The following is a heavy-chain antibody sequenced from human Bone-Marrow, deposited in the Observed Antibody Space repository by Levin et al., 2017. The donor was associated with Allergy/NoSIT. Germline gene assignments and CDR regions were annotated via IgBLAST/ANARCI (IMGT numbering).Heavy chain of an antibody. Sequence: SQTLSLTCVVSGYSLRSGYNWGWIRQSPGKGLEWIGSIYHSGSTYYNPSLKSRVTISVDTSKNQVSLKLSSVTAADPAAYYCARAGMITFGGSQFDYWGQGTRVTVSS. J-gene: IGHJ4*02. D-gene: IGHD3-16*01. CDR2: IYHSGST. CDR1: GYSLRSGYN. V-gene: IGHV4-38-2*01. CDR3: ARAGMITFGGSQFDY.